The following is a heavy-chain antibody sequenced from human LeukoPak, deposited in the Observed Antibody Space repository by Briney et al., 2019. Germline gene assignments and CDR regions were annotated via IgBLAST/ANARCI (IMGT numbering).Heavy chain of an antibody. CDR3: ARLRDPYCSGGSCTSPYFDP. J-gene: IGHJ5*02. CDR2: IYYSGST. D-gene: IGHD2-15*01. Sequence: ASQTLSLTCAVSGGSISSGGYYWSWIRQPPGKGLECIGYIYYSGSTNYNPSLKSRVTISVDTSKNQFSLKLSSVTAADTAVYYCARLRDPYCSGGSCTSPYFDPWGQGTLVTVSS. V-gene: IGHV4-61*08. CDR1: GGSISSGGYY.